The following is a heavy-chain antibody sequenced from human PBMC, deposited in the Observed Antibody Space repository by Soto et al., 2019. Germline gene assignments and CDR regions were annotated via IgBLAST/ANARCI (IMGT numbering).Heavy chain of an antibody. CDR2: AYYSGDT. V-gene: IGHV4-59*01. Sequence: SETLSLTCSVSGGSISRYYWSWIRQPPGKGLEWIGYAYYSGDTGYNPSLQSRVTMAVDTSKNQVSLKLTSVTAADTAVYYCARGEATIFGVVQTFDYWGQGTLVTVSS. J-gene: IGHJ4*02. CDR1: GGSISRYY. CDR3: ARGEATIFGVVQTFDY. D-gene: IGHD3-3*01.